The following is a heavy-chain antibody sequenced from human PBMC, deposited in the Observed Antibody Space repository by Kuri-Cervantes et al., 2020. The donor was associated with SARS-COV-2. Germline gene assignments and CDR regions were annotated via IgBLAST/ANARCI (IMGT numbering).Heavy chain of an antibody. V-gene: IGHV3-48*02. CDR3: ARDPLPKYSSSYRYFDY. J-gene: IGHJ4*02. CDR1: GFTFNTYT. CDR2: ISSSSSTI. Sequence: GESLKISCAASGFTFNTYTMNWVRQAPGKGLEWVSYISSSSSTIYYADSVKGRFTISRDNAKNSLYLQMNSLRDEDTAVYYCARDPLPKYSSSYRYFDYWGQATLVTVSS. D-gene: IGHD6-13*01.